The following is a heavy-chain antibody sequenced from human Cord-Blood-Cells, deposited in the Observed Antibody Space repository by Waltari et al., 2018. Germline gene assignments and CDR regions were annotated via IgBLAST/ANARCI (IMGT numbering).Heavy chain of an antibody. CDR3: ARGGSRSYGHWFDP. J-gene: IGHJ5*02. Sequence: QVQLQQWGAGLLKPSETLSLTCAVYGGSFSGYYWSWIREPPGKGLEWIGEINHSGSTNYHPSLKRRVTISVDTSKNQFSLKLSSVTAADTAVYYCARGGSRSYGHWFDPWGQGTLVTVSS. V-gene: IGHV4-34*01. CDR2: INHSGST. D-gene: IGHD1-26*01. CDR1: GGSFSGYY.